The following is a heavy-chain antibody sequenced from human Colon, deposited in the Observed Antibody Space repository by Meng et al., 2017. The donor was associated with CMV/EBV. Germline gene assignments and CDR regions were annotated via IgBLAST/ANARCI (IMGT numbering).Heavy chain of an antibody. CDR3: ARMRHSIQSGGEGIDY. Sequence: SETLSLTCVVSGDSINSPNWWLWVRQSPGKGLEWLGEIYHTGSTYYNPSLKSPVTISVDKSTNQFSLRLTSVVAADTAVYYCARMRHSIQSGGEGIDYWGQGALVTVSS. CDR1: GDSINSPNW. D-gene: IGHD3-16*01. CDR2: IYHTGST. V-gene: IGHV4-4*02. J-gene: IGHJ4*02.